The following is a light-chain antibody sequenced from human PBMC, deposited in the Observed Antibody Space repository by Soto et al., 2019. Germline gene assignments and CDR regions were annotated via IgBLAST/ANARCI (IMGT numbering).Light chain of an antibody. Sequence: QSALTQPPSVSGSPGQSVAISCTGTSSDVGSSNGVSWYQQPPGKAPKLIICEVNTRPSGISNRFSGSKSGDTASLTISGLQAEDEADYFCCSYAGTVAYVFGTGTKLTVL. CDR3: CSYAGTVAYV. V-gene: IGLV2-23*02. CDR1: SSDVGSSNG. J-gene: IGLJ1*01. CDR2: EVN.